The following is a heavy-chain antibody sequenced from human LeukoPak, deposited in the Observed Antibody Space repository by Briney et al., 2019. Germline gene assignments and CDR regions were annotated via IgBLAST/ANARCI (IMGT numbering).Heavy chain of an antibody. D-gene: IGHD2-15*01. CDR3: AKDPGHCSGGSCYSILDY. J-gene: IGHJ4*02. CDR1: GFTFSSYS. CDR2: ISTDGSHK. V-gene: IGHV3-30*18. Sequence: GGSLRLSCAASGFTFSSYSINWVRQAPGKGLEWLAVISTDGSHKFYGDSVTGRFTISRDNSKNTLYLQMNSLRPEDTAVYYCAKDPGHCSGGSCYSILDYWGQGTLVTVSS.